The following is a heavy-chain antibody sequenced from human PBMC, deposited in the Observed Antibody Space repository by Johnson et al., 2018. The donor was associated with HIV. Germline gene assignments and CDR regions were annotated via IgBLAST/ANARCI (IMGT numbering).Heavy chain of an antibody. CDR1: GFTFSSYW. J-gene: IGHJ3*02. CDR2: IKQDGSEK. CDR3: ARAPHPQWQWLPPGAFDI. V-gene: IGHV3-7*01. Sequence: VQLVESGGGLVQPGGSLRLSCAASGFTFSSYWMSWVRQAPGKGLEWVANIKQDGSEKYYVDSVKGRFTISRANAKNSLYLQMNSLRAEDTAVYYCARAPHPQWQWLPPGAFDIWGQGTMVTVSS. D-gene: IGHD6-19*01.